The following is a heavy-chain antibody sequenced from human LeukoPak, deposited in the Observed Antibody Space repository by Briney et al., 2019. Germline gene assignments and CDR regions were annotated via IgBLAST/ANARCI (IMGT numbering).Heavy chain of an antibody. V-gene: IGHV4-59*01. D-gene: IGHD1-20*01. Sequence: SETLSLTCTVSGGSISSYYWSWIRQPPGKGLEWIGYIYYSGSTNYNPSLKSRVTISVDTSKNQFSLKLSSVTAADTAVYYCARGGGGYNWNFFDYWGQGTLVTVSS. CDR3: ARGGGGYNWNFFDY. CDR2: IYYSGST. J-gene: IGHJ4*02. CDR1: GGSISSYY.